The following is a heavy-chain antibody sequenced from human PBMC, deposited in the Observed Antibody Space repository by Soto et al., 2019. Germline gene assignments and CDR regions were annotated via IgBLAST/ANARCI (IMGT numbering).Heavy chain of an antibody. J-gene: IGHJ5*02. CDR3: ARDGGGSYGSRWFDP. Sequence: TSETLSLTCTVSGGSVSSGSYYWSWIRQPPGKGLEWIGYIYYSGSTNYNPSLKSRVTISVDTSKNQFSLKLSSVTAADTAVYYCARDGGGSYGSRWFDPWGQGTLVTVSS. V-gene: IGHV4-61*01. D-gene: IGHD5-18*01. CDR2: IYYSGST. CDR1: GGSVSSGSYY.